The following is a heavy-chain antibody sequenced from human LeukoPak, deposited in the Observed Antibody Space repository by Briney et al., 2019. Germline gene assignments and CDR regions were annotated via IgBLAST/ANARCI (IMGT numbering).Heavy chain of an antibody. V-gene: IGHV4-38-2*01. J-gene: IGHJ4*02. D-gene: IGHD6-13*01. CDR1: CYSISSGYY. CDR2: IDHSGST. Sequence: SETLSLTCAVSCYSISSGYYWGWIRQPPGKGLECIGSIDHSGSTYYNPSLKSRVIISVDMSKDQFSLKLSSLTAADPAIYYCARFKGYSSSWHFDYWGQGTLVTVSS. CDR3: ARFKGYSSSWHFDY.